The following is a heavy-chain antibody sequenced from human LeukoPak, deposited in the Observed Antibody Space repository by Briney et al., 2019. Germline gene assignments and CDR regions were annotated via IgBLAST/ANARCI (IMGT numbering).Heavy chain of an antibody. CDR3: ANDRNSFGSGGSDY. Sequence: GGSLTLTCAASGFTFSIYTMSWVRLPQGKGLGWESSISDSRGDTNYSASVMGRLATFRDNSNNTLYLQMNSLRADDTAVYYCANDRNSFGSGGSDYWGQGTLVTVSS. CDR2: ISDSRGDT. V-gene: IGHV3-23*01. J-gene: IGHJ4*02. D-gene: IGHD3-10*01. CDR1: GFTFSIYT.